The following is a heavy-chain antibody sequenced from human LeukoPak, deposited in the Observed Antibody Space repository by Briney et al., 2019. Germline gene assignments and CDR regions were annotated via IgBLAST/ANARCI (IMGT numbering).Heavy chain of an antibody. V-gene: IGHV1-69*04. Sequence: SVKVSCKASGGTFSSYAISWVRQAPGQGLEWMGRIIPILGIANYAQKFQGRVTITADKSTSTAYMELSNLRSEDTAVYYCARDSPPSPYGSRAMDYWGQGTLVTVSS. CDR3: ARDSPPSPYGSRAMDY. CDR2: IIPILGIA. CDR1: GGTFSSYA. D-gene: IGHD3-10*01. J-gene: IGHJ4*02.